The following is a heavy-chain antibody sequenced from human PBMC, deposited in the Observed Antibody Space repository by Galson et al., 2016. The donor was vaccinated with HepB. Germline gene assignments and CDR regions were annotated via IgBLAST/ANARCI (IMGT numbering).Heavy chain of an antibody. CDR3: ARDHAGDDYGSGSSGYNGMDF. CDR1: GFSFSSYW. CDR2: ITSDGSST. V-gene: IGHV3-74*01. J-gene: IGHJ6*02. Sequence: SLRLSCAASGFSFSSYWMHWVRQVPGKGLVWVSRITSDGSSTNYADSVKGRFTIYRDNAKKMLYLQMNSLRAEDTAVYYCARDHAGDDYGSGSSGYNGMDFWGQGTTVTVSS. D-gene: IGHD3-10*01.